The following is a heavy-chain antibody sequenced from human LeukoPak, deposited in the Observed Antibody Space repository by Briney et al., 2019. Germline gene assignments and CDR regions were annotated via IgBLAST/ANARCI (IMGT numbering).Heavy chain of an antibody. CDR1: GGSISSSSYY. J-gene: IGHJ4*02. D-gene: IGHD6-13*01. Sequence: SETLSLTCTVSGGSISSSSYYWGWIRQPPGKGLEWIGSIYYSGSTYYNPSLKSRVTISVDTSKNQFSLKLSSVTAADTAVYYCATVVRQGLGAYSSSWYFDYWGQGTLVTVSS. CDR3: ATVVRQGLGAYSSSWYFDY. V-gene: IGHV4-39*07. CDR2: IYYSGST.